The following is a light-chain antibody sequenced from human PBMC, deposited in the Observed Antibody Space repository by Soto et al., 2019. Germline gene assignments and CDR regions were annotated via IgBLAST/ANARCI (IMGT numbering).Light chain of an antibody. CDR2: SNN. J-gene: IGLJ2*01. V-gene: IGLV1-47*02. CDR1: SSNIGSNY. CDR3: GAWDDSLSAPA. Sequence: QSVLTQPPSASGTPGQRVTISCSGSSSNIGSNYVYWYQQLPGTAPKLLIYSNNQRPSGVPDRFSGSKSGTSASLAISGFRSEDEADYYCGAWDDSLSAPAFGGGTKLTVL.